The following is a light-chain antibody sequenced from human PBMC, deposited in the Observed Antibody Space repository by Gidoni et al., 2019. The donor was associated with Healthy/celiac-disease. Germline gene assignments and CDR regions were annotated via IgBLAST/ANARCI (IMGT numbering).Light chain of an antibody. J-gene: IGLJ2*01. CDR1: SSDVGGYNY. V-gene: IGLV2-11*01. CDR3: CSYAGSYNVV. Sequence: QSALTQPRPLSGSPGQSVTISCTGTSSDVGGYNYVSWYQQHPGKAPKLMIYDVSKRPSGVPDRFSGSKSGNTASLTISGLQAEDEADYYCCSYAGSYNVVFGGGTKLTVL. CDR2: DVS.